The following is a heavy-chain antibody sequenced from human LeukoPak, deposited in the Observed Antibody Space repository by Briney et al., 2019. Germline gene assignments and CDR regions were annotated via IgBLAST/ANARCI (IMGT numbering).Heavy chain of an antibody. CDR3: ARHRETYYESSHMGFDP. CDR1: GGSFSGYY. CDR2: INHSGST. D-gene: IGHD3-22*01. V-gene: IGHV4-34*01. Sequence: PSETLSLTCAVYGGSFSGYYWSWIRQPPGKGLEWIGEINHSGSTNYNPSLKSRVTISVDTSKNQFSLKLSSVTAADTAVYYCARHRETYYESSHMGFDPWGQGTLVIVSS. J-gene: IGHJ5*02.